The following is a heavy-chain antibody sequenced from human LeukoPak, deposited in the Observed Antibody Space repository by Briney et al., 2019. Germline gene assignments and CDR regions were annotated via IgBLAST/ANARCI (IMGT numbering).Heavy chain of an antibody. D-gene: IGHD6-19*01. Sequence: SETLSLTCIVSGGSVRSDNYYWRWIRQPPGRGLEWIGYIYYSGSTNYNPSLKSRITISVDTSKNQSSLKLSSVTAADTAVYYCAKGGHSSGWYHDYWGQGTLVTVSS. J-gene: IGHJ4*02. CDR3: AKGGHSSGWYHDY. V-gene: IGHV4-61*01. CDR2: IYYSGST. CDR1: GGSVRSDNYY.